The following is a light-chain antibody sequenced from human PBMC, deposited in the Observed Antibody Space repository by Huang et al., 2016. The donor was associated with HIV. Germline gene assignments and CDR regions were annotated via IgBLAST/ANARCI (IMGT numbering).Light chain of an antibody. CDR3: QQLNSYPLT. J-gene: IGKJ4*01. CDR1: QDITNY. CDR2: ATS. Sequence: IQLTQSPSSLSVSVGDRVTITCRASQDITNYLAWYQQKPGKAPELLIFATSTLQIGVPARFSGSGSGAYFTLSIASLQPEDSATYYCQQLNSYPLTFGGGTKVEI. V-gene: IGKV1-9*01.